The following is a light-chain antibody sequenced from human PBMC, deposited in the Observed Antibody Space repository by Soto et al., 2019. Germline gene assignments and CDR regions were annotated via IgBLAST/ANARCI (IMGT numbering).Light chain of an antibody. CDR2: DAS. CDR1: QSVTTF. V-gene: IGKV3-11*01. CDR3: QQRSNWPPAIT. Sequence: EVELTQSPATLSLSPVESATLSCMASQSVTTFFAWYQQKPGLPPRLLIYDASTRATGIPARFSGSGSGTDFALTISSLEPEDFAVYYCQQRSNWPPAITFGQGTRLEIK. J-gene: IGKJ5*01.